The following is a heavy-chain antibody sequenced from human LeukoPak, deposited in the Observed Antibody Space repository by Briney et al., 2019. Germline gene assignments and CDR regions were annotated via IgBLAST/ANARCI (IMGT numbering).Heavy chain of an antibody. CDR3: ARAPPVLGYCSSTRCYGEGFDY. D-gene: IGHD2-2*01. Sequence: GSLRLSCAASGFTFSSYAMSWVRQPPGKGLEWIGEINHSGSTNYNPALKSRVTISVDTSKNQFSLKLSSVTAADTAVYYCARAPPVLGYCSSTRCYGEGFDYWGQGTLVTVSS. CDR2: INHSGST. V-gene: IGHV4-34*01. CDR1: GFTFSSYA. J-gene: IGHJ4*02.